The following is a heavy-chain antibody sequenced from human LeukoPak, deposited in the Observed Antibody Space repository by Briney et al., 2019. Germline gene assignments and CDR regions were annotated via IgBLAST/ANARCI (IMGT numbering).Heavy chain of an antibody. CDR1: GYTFTSYG. CDR3: ARDREWGTATNFDY. Sequence: GASVNVSCKASGYTFTSYGINWVRQAPGQGLEWLGWISAYNGNTNYAQKLQGRDTMTTDTSTSIAYMELRSLRSDDTAVYYCARDREWGTATNFDYWGQGTLVTVSS. J-gene: IGHJ4*02. CDR2: ISAYNGNT. D-gene: IGHD3-16*01. V-gene: IGHV1-18*01.